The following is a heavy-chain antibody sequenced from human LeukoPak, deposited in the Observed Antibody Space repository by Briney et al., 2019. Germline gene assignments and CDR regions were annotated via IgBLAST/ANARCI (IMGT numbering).Heavy chain of an antibody. CDR1: GFTFSSYA. D-gene: IGHD2-2*03. CDR3: AKTVSGYCSRTSCLNWFDP. Sequence: GGSLRLSCAASGFTFSSYAMSWVRQAPGKGLEWVSTISDSGSTYYADSVKGRFTISRDNAKNTVYLQMNSLRAEDTAVYFCAKTVSGYCSRTSCLNWFDPWGQGTLVTVSS. J-gene: IGHJ5*02. V-gene: IGHV3-23*01. CDR2: ISDSGST.